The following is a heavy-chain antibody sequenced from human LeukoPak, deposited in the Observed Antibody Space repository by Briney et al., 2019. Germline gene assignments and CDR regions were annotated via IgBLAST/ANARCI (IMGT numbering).Heavy chain of an antibody. CDR2: IGTAGDT. CDR1: GFTFSSYA. CDR3: ARDKEDFGMDG. V-gene: IGHV3-13*01. J-gene: IGHJ6*02. Sequence: PGGSLRLSCAASGFTFSSYAMHWVRQATGKGLEWVSAIGTAGDTYYPGYVKGRFTISRENAKNSLYLQMNSLRAGDTAVYYCARDKEDFGMDGWSQGTTVTVYS. D-gene: IGHD2-15*01.